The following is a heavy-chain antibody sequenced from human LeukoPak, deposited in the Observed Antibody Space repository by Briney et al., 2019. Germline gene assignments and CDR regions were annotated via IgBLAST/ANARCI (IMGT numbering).Heavy chain of an antibody. CDR1: GFTFSSYW. V-gene: IGHV3-74*01. CDR3: GNLDTPMGY. J-gene: IGHJ4*02. D-gene: IGHD5-18*01. Sequence: PGGSLRLSCAASGFTFSSYWMHWVRQAPGKGLVWVSRIISDGSSTSYADSVKGRFTISRDNAKNTLYLQMNSLRAEDTAVYYCGNLDTPMGYWGQGTLVTVSS. CDR2: IISDGSST.